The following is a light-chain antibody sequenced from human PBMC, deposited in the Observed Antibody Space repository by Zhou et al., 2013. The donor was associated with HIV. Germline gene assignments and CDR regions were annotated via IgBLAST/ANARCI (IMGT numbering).Light chain of an antibody. CDR2: GTS. J-gene: IGKJ4*01. Sequence: IQMTQSPSSLSASVGDRVTITCRASQTIRNYVNWYQQKPGKAPKILIYGTSTLESGVPSRFSGRGSGTDFSLTISGLQPEDFAIYYCQQFNTYPLDFGGGTKVDIK. CDR3: QQFNTYPLD. V-gene: IGKV1-13*02. CDR1: QTIRNY.